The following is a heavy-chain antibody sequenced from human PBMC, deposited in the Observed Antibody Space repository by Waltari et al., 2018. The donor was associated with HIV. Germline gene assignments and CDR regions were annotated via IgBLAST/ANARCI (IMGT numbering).Heavy chain of an antibody. J-gene: IGHJ6*02. CDR1: GFIFRTYS. CDR2: IGSGGTTI. Sequence: EALLVESGGAFVQTGGSLRVSCFGTGFIFRTYSMNWFRQAPGKGREWVAYIGSGGTTIYADSVKGRFTISRDNAKNSVFLQMNSLREDDTAIYFCARDKLGDPAPVWGQGTTVTVSS. V-gene: IGHV3-48*02. CDR3: ARDKLGDPAPV. D-gene: IGHD1-26*01.